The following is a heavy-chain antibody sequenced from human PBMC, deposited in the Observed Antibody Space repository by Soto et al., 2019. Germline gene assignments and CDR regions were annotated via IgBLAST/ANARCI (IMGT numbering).Heavy chain of an antibody. V-gene: IGHV1-8*01. CDR2: MNPNSGNT. J-gene: IGHJ4*02. Sequence: QVQLVQSGAEVKKPGASVKVSCKASGYTFTSYDINWVRQATGQGLAWMGWMNPNSGNTGYAQKFHGRVTMTRNTSISTANVELSSLRSEATAVYYCARGREGLIEYSGSWGFDYWGQGTLVTVSS. CDR1: GYTFTSYD. D-gene: IGHD6-6*01. CDR3: ARGREGLIEYSGSWGFDY.